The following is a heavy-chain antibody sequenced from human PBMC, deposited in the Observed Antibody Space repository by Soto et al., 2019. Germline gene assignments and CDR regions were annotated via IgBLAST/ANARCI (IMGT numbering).Heavy chain of an antibody. CDR3: ASSSDWHVIDY. CDR1: GGSVSSSSHF. D-gene: IGHD6-25*01. J-gene: IGHJ4*02. V-gene: IGHV4-39*01. Sequence: PSETLSLTCTVSGGSVSSSSHFWNWIRKPPGKGLEWIGSIHYSGSTYYNPSLKSRVTMSVDMSKNQFSLKLSSVTAADTAVYYCASSSDWHVIDYWGQGTLVTVSS. CDR2: IHYSGST.